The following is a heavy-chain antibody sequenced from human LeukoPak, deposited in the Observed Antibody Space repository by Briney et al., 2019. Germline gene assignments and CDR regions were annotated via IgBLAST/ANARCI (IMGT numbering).Heavy chain of an antibody. Sequence: GGSLRLSCAASGFTFSSYSMNWVRQAPGKGLEWVSYISSSSSTIYYADSVKGRFTISRDNAKNSLYLQMNSLRAEDTAVYYCARGRADYDILTGLGYWGQGTLVTVSS. CDR2: ISSSSSTI. CDR3: ARGRADYDILTGLGY. CDR1: GFTFSSYS. V-gene: IGHV3-48*04. J-gene: IGHJ4*02. D-gene: IGHD3-9*01.